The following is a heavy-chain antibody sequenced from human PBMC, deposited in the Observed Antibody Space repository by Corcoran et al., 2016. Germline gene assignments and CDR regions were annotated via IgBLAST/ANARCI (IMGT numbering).Heavy chain of an antibody. D-gene: IGHD3-22*01. J-gene: IGHJ4*02. Sequence: QVQLQESGPGLVKPSETLSLTCTVSGGSISSYYWSWIRQPPGKGLEWIGYIYYSGSTNYNPSLKSRVTISVDTSKNQFSLKLSSVTAADTAVYYCARVSGDSSGYYYDYWCQGTLFTVSS. CDR2: IYYSGST. CDR1: GGSISSYY. CDR3: ARVSGDSSGYYYDY. V-gene: IGHV4-59*01.